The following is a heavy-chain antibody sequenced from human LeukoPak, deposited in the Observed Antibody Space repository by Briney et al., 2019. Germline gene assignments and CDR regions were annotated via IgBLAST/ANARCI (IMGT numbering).Heavy chain of an antibody. CDR3: ARRTEPYYGSGGYFDY. V-gene: IGHV4-59*08. D-gene: IGHD3-10*01. J-gene: IGHJ4*02. CDR1: GGSISSYY. Sequence: PSETLSLTCTVSGGSISSYYWSWIRQPPGKGLEWIGYIYYSGSTNYNPSLKSRVTISVDTSKNQFSLKLSSVTAADTAVYYCARRTEPYYGSGGYFDYWAREPWSPSPQ. CDR2: IYYSGST.